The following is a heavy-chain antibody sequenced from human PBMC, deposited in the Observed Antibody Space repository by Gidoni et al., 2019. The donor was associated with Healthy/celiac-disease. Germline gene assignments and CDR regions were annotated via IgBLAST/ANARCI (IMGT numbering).Heavy chain of an antibody. V-gene: IGHV4-4*07. CDR3: ARDRDRIAAAGTVGDAFDI. CDR1: GGSISSYY. J-gene: IGHJ3*02. D-gene: IGHD6-13*01. Sequence: QVQLQESGPGLVKPSETLSLTCTVSGGSISSYYWSWIRQPAGKGLEWIGRIYTSGSTNYNPALKSRVTMSVDTSKNQFSLKLSSVTAADTAVYYCARDRDRIAAAGTVGDAFDIWGQGTMVTVSS. CDR2: IYTSGST.